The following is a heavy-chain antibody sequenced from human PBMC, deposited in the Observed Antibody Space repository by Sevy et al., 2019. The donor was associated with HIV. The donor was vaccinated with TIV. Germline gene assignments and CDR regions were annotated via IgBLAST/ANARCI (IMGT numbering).Heavy chain of an antibody. CDR2: IYYSGST. CDR3: ASMAYDFWSGYYIVTPGWYFDL. V-gene: IGHV4-39*01. Sequence: SETLSLTCTVSGGSISSSSYYWGWIRQPPGKGLEWIGSIYYSGSTYYNPSLKSRVTISVDTSKNQFSLKLSSVTAAVTAVYYCASMAYDFWSGYYIVTPGWYFDLWGRGTLVTVSS. D-gene: IGHD3-3*01. CDR1: GGSISSSSYY. J-gene: IGHJ2*01.